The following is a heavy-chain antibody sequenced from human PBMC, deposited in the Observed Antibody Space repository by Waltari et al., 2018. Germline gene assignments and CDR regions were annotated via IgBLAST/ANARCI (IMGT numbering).Heavy chain of an antibody. CDR3: ARRGRLSSYFFDY. V-gene: IGHV4-38-2*01. D-gene: IGHD2-15*01. CDR1: GYSISGGDF. J-gene: IGHJ4*02. Sequence: QLHLQESGPGLLKPSATLSLPCAVSGYSISGGDFWGWIRQPPGKGLEWIGSIYPGGDTYFNPSLKSRVTISVDKSKNQYSLNLRSMTAADTAVYYCARRGRLSSYFFDYWGQGTLVTVSS. CDR2: IYPGGDT.